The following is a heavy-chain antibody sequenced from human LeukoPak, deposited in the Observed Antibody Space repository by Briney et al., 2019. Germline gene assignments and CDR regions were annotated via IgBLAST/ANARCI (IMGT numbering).Heavy chain of an antibody. CDR2: FDPEDGET. CDR3: ATPFPWGAYAFDI. Sequence: ASVKVSCKVSGYTLTELSVHWVRQAPGKGLEWMGGFDPEDGETIYAQKFQGRVTMTEDTSTDTAYMELSSLRSEDTAVYYCATPFPWGAYAFDIWGQGTMVTVSS. CDR1: GYTLTELS. J-gene: IGHJ3*02. V-gene: IGHV1-24*01. D-gene: IGHD7-27*01.